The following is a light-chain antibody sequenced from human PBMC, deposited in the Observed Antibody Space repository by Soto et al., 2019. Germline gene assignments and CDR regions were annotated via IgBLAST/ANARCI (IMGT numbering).Light chain of an antibody. CDR2: AAS. Sequence: QMTHSASSLSASFGDRVTITWRASQTITSDLNWYQQRPGKAPKLLIYAASNLQSGVPSGFSGSGSGTDFTLTISSLKPEDFATYYCQQSYSTITFGQGTRLEIK. CDR1: QTITSD. V-gene: IGKV1-39*01. J-gene: IGKJ5*01. CDR3: QQSYSTIT.